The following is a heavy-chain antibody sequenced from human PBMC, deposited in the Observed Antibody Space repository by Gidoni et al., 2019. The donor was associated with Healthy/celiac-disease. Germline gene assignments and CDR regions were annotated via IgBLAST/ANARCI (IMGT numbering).Heavy chain of an antibody. CDR1: GFTLSDYG. V-gene: IGHV3-30*18. J-gene: IGHJ6*02. CDR2: ISYDGSHK. CDR3: AKDVRFCSSTSCYDYYYGMDV. Sequence: QLQLVASGGGVVQPGRSLRLSWQASGFTLSDYGMHWVRQDPGKGLEWVAVISYDGSHKYYADSVKGRFTISRDNSKNTLYLQMNNLRAEDTAVYYCAKDVRFCSSTSCYDYYYGMDVWGQGTTVTVSS. D-gene: IGHD2-2*01.